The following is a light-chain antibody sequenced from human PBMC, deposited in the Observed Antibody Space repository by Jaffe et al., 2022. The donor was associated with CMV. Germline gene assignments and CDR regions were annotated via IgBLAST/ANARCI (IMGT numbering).Light chain of an antibody. CDR3: QSADSTGTYGYVV. Sequence: SYELTQPPSVSVSPGQTARITCSGDALAKQYAFWYQQRPGQAPVLLIYKNTQRPSGIPERFSGSTSGATVTLTISGVQAEDGADYYCQSADSTGTYGYVVFGGGTRLTVL. V-gene: IGLV3-25*03. CDR1: ALAKQY. J-gene: IGLJ2*01. CDR2: KNT.